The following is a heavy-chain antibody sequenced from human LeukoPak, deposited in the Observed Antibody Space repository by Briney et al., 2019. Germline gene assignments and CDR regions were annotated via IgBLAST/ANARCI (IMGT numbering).Heavy chain of an antibody. CDR1: GYTFTSYG. V-gene: IGHV1-18*01. CDR2: ISAYNGNT. CDR3: ARRQSHGSGSYWFDY. Sequence: GASVKVSCKASGYTFTSYGISWVRQAPGQGLEWMGWISAYNGNTNYAQKLQGRVTMTTDTSTSTAYMELWSLRSDDTAVYYCARRQSHGSGSYWFDYWGQGTLVTVSS. D-gene: IGHD3-10*01. J-gene: IGHJ4*02.